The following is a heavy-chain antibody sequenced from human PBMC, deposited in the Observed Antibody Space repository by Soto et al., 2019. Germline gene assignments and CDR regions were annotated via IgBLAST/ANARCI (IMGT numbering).Heavy chain of an antibody. D-gene: IGHD3-3*02. CDR1: GGSISSGGYY. Sequence: SETLSLTCTVSGGSISSGGYYWSWVRQPPGKGLEWIGEIYHSGSTNYNPSLKSRVTISVDKPKNQFSLKLSSVTAADTAVYYCARVLGNDAFDIWGQGTMVXVSS. J-gene: IGHJ3*02. CDR2: IYHSGST. CDR3: ARVLGNDAFDI. V-gene: IGHV4-39*07.